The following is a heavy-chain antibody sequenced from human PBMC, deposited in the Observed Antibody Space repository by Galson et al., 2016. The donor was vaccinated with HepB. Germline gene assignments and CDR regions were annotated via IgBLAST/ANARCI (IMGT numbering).Heavy chain of an antibody. Sequence: SLRLSCAASGLTFDDSAMHWVRQTPGKGLEWVSGIYYNSDRIGYADSVRGRFTISRDNARNSLYLQMNSLEPEDSALYYCVRDMAPGGAGVWGQGTTVTVSS. V-gene: IGHV3-9*01. J-gene: IGHJ6*02. CDR2: IYYNSDRI. D-gene: IGHD3-16*01. CDR1: GLTFDDSA. CDR3: VRDMAPGGAGV.